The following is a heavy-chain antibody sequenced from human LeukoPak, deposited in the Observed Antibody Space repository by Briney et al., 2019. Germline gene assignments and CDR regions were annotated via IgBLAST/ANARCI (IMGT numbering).Heavy chain of an antibody. V-gene: IGHV3-20*04. CDR1: GFSFDDLG. D-gene: IGHD6-6*01. J-gene: IGHJ6*03. CDR2: INWNGAST. Sequence: GGSLRLSCAASGFSFDDLGMTWVRQVPGKGLEWVAGINWNGASTGYADSVRGRLTISRDNAKNSLYLQMNSLRAEDTALYYCARAVCPTIKFCDSSYFMDVWGKGTTVNVS. CDR3: ARAVCPTIKFCDSSYFMDV.